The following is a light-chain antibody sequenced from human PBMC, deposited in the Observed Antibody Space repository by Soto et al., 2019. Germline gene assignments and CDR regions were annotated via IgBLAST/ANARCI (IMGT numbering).Light chain of an antibody. CDR3: QQYGSSPYTFRQSNKIT. Sequence: EIVLTQSPGTLSLSPGERATLSCRASQSVSSSYLAWYQQKPGQAPRLLIYGASSRATGIPDRFSGSGSGTDFTLTISRLEPEDFAVYYCQQYGSSPYTFRQSNKIT. CDR2: GAS. J-gene: IGKJ5*01. V-gene: IGKV3-20*01. CDR1: QSVSSSY.